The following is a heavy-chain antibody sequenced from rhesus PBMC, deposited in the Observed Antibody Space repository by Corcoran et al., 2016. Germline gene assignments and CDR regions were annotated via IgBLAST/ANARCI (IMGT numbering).Heavy chain of an antibody. D-gene: IGHD6-13*01. Sequence: QVQLQESGPGLVKPSEPLSLPFAVSGYSISSGYYWGCLRPPPGKGLEYIGSISGSSGITYYNPSIKSRVTISKDTSKNQLSLKLSSVTAADTAVYYCARRGAGPFFDYWGQGVLVTVSS. CDR2: ISGSSGIT. CDR1: GYSISSGYY. CDR3: ARRGAGPFFDY. V-gene: IGHV4-99*01. J-gene: IGHJ4*01.